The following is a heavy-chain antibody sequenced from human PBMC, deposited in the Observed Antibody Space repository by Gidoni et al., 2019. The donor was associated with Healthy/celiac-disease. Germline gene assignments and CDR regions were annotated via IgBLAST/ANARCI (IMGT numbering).Heavy chain of an antibody. J-gene: IGHJ1*01. CDR1: GGTFSSSV. V-gene: IGHV1-69*01. CDR2: IIPIFGTA. Sequence: QVQLVQSGAEVKKPGSSVKVSCKASGGTFSSSVNSWVRQAPGQGLEWMGGIIPIFGTANCAQKFQGRVTITADESTSTAYMELSSLRSEGTAVYYCASYLRAAAGTGYFQHWGQGTLVTVSS. D-gene: IGHD6-13*01. CDR3: ASYLRAAAGTGYFQH.